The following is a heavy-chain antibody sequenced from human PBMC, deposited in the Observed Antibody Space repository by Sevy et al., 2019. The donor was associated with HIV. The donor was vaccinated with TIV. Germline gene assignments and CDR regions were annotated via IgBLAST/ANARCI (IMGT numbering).Heavy chain of an antibody. CDR1: GYTLTKLS. J-gene: IGHJ5*02. D-gene: IGHD2-15*01. Sequence: ASVKVSCKVSGYTLTKLSIHWVRQAPGKGLEWMGDFDPQDAETIYAQRFQGRLTMTEDTLTDTAYMELSNLTSEDTAEYYCAALGLGYSSGACCYQGDWFDPWGQGTLVTVSS. CDR2: FDPQDAET. CDR3: AALGLGYSSGACCYQGDWFDP. V-gene: IGHV1-24*01.